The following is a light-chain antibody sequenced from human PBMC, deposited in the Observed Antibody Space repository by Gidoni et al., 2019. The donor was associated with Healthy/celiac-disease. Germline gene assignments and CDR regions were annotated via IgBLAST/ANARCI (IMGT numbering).Light chain of an antibody. CDR3: QQYNNWLPWT. CDR2: GAS. Sequence: EIVMTPSPATLSVSPGERATRSCRASQSVSSNLAWYQQKPGQAPRLLSYGASTRATGIPARFSGSGSGTEFTLTISSLQSEDFAVYYCQQYNNWLPWTFGQGTKVEIK. J-gene: IGKJ1*01. CDR1: QSVSSN. V-gene: IGKV3-15*01.